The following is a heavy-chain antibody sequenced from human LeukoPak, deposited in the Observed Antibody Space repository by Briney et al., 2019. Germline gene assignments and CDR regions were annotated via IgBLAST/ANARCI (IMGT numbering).Heavy chain of an antibody. CDR1: GFTFSSYI. D-gene: IGHD6-13*01. CDR3: ARDSRSSSWSPDY. Sequence: GGSLRLSCAASGFTFSSYIMNWVRQAPGEGLEWVSSISSSSSYIYYADSVKGRFTISRDNAKNSLYLQMNSLRAEDTAVYYCARDSRSSSWSPDYWGQGTLVTVSS. V-gene: IGHV3-21*01. CDR2: ISSSSSYI. J-gene: IGHJ4*02.